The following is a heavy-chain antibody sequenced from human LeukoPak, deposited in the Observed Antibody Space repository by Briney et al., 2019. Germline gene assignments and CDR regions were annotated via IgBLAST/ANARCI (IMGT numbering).Heavy chain of an antibody. CDR3: ARDPSRYDLDY. V-gene: IGHV3-7*01. Sequence: GGSLRLSCAVSGFTFSNYWISWVRQAPGKGLEWVATIKQDGVDKYYVDSVKGRFTISRDTAKNSLFLQMNSLRVDDTAVYYCARDPSRYDLDYWGQGTLVTVSS. D-gene: IGHD5-12*01. J-gene: IGHJ4*02. CDR2: IKQDGVDK. CDR1: GFTFSNYW.